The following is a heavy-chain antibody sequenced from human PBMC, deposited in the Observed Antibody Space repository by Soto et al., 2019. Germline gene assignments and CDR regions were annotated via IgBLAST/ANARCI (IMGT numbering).Heavy chain of an antibody. CDR1: GFSLSNARMG. J-gene: IGHJ4*02. V-gene: IGHV2-26*01. Sequence: QVTLKASGPVLVKPTETLTLTCTVSGFSLSNARMGVSWIRQSPGKALEWLAHTFSNDEKSYSTSLKSRLTISSDTSKSQVVLTMTNMDPVDTATYYCARMGGGSSYPDYWGQGTLVTVSS. CDR3: ARMGGGSSYPDY. D-gene: IGHD2-2*01. CDR2: TFSNDEK.